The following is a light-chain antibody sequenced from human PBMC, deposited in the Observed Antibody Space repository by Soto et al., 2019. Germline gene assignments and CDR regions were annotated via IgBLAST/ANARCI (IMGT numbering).Light chain of an antibody. Sequence: DIQMTQSPSSLSASVGDRVTITCRASQSISSYLNWYQQKPWKAPKLLIYAESSLHSGVPSRFSGSGSGTDFALTISSLQPEDFATYYCQQSYSTPPTFGHGTKVEIK. J-gene: IGKJ1*01. CDR1: QSISSY. CDR2: AES. V-gene: IGKV1-39*01. CDR3: QQSYSTPPT.